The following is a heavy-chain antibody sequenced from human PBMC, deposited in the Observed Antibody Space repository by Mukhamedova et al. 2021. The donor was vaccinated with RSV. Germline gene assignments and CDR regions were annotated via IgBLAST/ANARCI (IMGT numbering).Heavy chain of an antibody. D-gene: IGHD2-8*01. J-gene: IGHJ4*02. Sequence: GGSNKYYADSVKGRFTISRDDSKNTLYLQMDSLRVEDTAMYYCTKGRNVMIYAADYWGQGTLVTVYS. CDR2: GGSNK. CDR3: TKGRNVMIYAADY. V-gene: IGHV3-30*02.